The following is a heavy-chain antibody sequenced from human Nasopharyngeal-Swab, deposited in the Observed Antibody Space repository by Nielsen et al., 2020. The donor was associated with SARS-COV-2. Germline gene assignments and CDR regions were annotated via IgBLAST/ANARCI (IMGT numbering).Heavy chain of an antibody. J-gene: IGHJ6*02. D-gene: IGHD2-15*01. CDR1: GFTFSSYW. V-gene: IGHV3-74*01. CDR3: AKDLRPISAYGMDV. Sequence: GESLKISCAASGFTFSSYWMHWVRQAPGKGLVWVSRINSDGSSTSYADSVKGRFTISRDNAKNTLYLQMNSLRAEDTAVYYCAKDLRPISAYGMDVWGQGTTVTVSS. CDR2: INSDGSST.